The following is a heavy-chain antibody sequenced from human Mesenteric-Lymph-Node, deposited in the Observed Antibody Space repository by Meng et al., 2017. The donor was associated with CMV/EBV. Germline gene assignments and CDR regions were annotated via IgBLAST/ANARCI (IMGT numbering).Heavy chain of an antibody. CDR3: TGDSVSNPNLDY. CDR1: GFNVRDKY. CDR2: IYRGDNT. Sequence: GHRVGLGGGLVQRGGSLRLSCAASGFNVRDKYMSWVRQAPGKGLEWVCIIYRGDNTYYIDSVKDRFTVSRDNSKNTMYLQMNSLRVEDTAVYYCTGDSVSNPNLDYWGQGTLVTVSS. V-gene: IGHV3-66*01. J-gene: IGHJ4*02. D-gene: IGHD3-10*01.